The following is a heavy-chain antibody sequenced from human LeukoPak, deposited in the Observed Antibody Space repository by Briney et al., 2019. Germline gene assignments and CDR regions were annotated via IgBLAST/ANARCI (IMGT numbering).Heavy chain of an antibody. V-gene: IGHV4-59*01. CDR2: IYYSGSA. CDR1: GXSIRSYY. CDR3: ARDGGRDAFDI. J-gene: IGHJ3*02. Sequence: SETLSLTCTVSGXSIRSYYWSWIRQPPGKGLEWIGYIYYSGSANYNPSLKSRVTISVDTSKNQFSLKLSSVTAADTAVYYCARDGGRDAFDIWGQGTIVTVSS.